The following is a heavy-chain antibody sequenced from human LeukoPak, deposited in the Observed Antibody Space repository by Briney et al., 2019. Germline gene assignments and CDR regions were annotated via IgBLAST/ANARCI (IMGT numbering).Heavy chain of an antibody. CDR1: GFTFSSYW. D-gene: IGHD6-13*01. CDR3: AREGVESSSWYSQGMDV. V-gene: IGHV3-48*04. J-gene: IGHJ6*02. CDR2: ISSSGSTI. Sequence: PGGSLRLSCAASGFTFSSYWMSWVRQAPGKGLEWVSYISSSGSTIYYADSVKGRFTISRDNAKNSLYLQMNSLRAEDTAVYYCAREGVESSSWYSQGMDVWGQGTTVTVSS.